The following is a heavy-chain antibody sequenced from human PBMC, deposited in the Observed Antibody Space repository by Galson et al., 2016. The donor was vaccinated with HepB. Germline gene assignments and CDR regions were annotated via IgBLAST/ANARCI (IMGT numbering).Heavy chain of an antibody. CDR3: ARHCSRTYCPEGTDAFDV. J-gene: IGHJ3*01. CDR2: IYSTGST. V-gene: IGHV4-59*08. CDR1: DDSIRGYY. D-gene: IGHD1-14*01. Sequence: ETLSLTCTVSDDSIRGYYWSWIRQPPGKGLEWIGYIYSTGSTKYNPSFKSRVAISVDAAKNQSSLQLTSVTTADSAIYSCARHCSRTYCPEGTDAFDVWGQGTLVTVSS.